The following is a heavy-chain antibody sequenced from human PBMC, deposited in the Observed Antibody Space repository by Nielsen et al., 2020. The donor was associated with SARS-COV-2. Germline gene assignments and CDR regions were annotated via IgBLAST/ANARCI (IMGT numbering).Heavy chain of an antibody. V-gene: IGHV1-2*02. Sequence: ASVKVSCKASGYTFTSYDINWVRQATGQGLEWMGWINPNSGGTNYAQKFQGRVTMTRDTSISTAYMELSRLRSDDTAVYYCARGLLWFGELNWGQGTLVTVSS. J-gene: IGHJ4*02. CDR3: ARGLLWFGELN. CDR1: GYTFTSYD. CDR2: INPNSGGT. D-gene: IGHD3-10*01.